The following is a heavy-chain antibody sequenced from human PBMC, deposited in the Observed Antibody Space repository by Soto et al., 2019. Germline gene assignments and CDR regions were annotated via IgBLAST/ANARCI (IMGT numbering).Heavy chain of an antibody. D-gene: IGHD3-22*01. V-gene: IGHV1-24*01. CDR3: ATLLYYYDSSGYKVDI. J-gene: IGHJ3*02. CDR1: GYTLTELS. CDR2: FDPEDGET. Sequence: ASVKISCKVSGYTLTELSMHWVRQAPGKGLEWMGGFDPEDGETIYAQKFQGRVTMTEDTSTDTAYMELSSLRSEDTAVYYCATLLYYYDSSGYKVDIWGQGKMVTV.